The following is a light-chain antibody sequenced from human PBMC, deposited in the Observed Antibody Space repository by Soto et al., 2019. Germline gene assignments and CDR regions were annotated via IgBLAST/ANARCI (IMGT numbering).Light chain of an antibody. V-gene: IGKV3-11*01. CDR2: DAS. J-gene: IGKJ2*01. CDR1: QSLAGY. CDR3: RQRGDGPPYT. Sequence: EVVLTQSPATLSLSPGERATLSCRASQSLAGYLDWYQQKPGQAPRLLIFDASNRATGIPGRFSGSGSGTHVTLPISSLEPEDFAVYYCRQRGDGPPYTFGHGTKLEIK.